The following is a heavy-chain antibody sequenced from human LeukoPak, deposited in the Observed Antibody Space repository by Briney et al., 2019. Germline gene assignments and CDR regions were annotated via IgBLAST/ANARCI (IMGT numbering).Heavy chain of an antibody. CDR2: IYHSGKT. Sequence: SETLSLTCAVSGYSISSGYYWGWIRQSPGKGLEWIGSIYHSGKTYYNPSLKSRVTVSVDTSKNQFSLKLTSVTAADTAVYYRARDADPWDFDYWGQGTLVTVSS. D-gene: IGHD1-26*01. CDR1: GYSISSGYY. V-gene: IGHV4-38-2*02. CDR3: ARDADPWDFDY. J-gene: IGHJ4*02.